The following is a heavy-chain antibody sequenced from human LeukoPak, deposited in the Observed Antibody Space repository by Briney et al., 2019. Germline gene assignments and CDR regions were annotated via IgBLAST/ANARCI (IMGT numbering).Heavy chain of an antibody. CDR2: IYHPGST. CDR3: ARDSEAATGAFDI. D-gene: IGHD6-13*01. J-gene: IGHJ3*02. Sequence: SQTLSLTCTVSGGSISSGGYYWSWIRQPPGKGLEWIGCIYHPGSTYSNPSLKSRVTISVDRSKNQFSLKLSSVTAADTAVYYCARDSEAATGAFDIWGQGTMVTVSS. V-gene: IGHV4-30-2*01. CDR1: GGSISSGGYY.